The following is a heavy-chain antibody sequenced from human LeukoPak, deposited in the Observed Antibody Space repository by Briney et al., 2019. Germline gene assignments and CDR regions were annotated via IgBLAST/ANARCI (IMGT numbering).Heavy chain of an antibody. Sequence: GGSLRLSCAASGFTVSTNYMSWVRPAPGKGLEWVSIIYRGGSTYYADSVKGRFTISRDNSKNTLYLQMNNLRVEDTAVYYCAKDAAGPEYWGQGTLVTVST. V-gene: IGHV3-66*01. CDR1: GFTVSTNY. J-gene: IGHJ4*02. CDR2: IYRGGST. CDR3: AKDAAGPEY. D-gene: IGHD6-13*01.